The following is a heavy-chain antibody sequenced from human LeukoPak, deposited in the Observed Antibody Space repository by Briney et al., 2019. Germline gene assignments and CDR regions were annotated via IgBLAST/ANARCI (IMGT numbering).Heavy chain of an antibody. CDR1: GYTFTSYD. CDR2: MNPNSGNT. V-gene: IGHV1-8*03. J-gene: IGHJ4*02. Sequence: ASVKVSCKASGYTFTSYDINWVRQATGQGLEWMGWMNPNSGNTGYAQKFQGRVTITRNTSISTAYMELSSLRSEDTAVYYCATPLARWEPEAFDYWGQRTLVTVSS. D-gene: IGHD1-26*01. CDR3: ATPLARWEPEAFDY.